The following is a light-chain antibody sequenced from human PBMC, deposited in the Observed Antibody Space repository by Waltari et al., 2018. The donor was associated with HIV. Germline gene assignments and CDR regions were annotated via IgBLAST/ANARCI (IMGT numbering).Light chain of an antibody. CDR1: NSAIASSNY. V-gene: IGLV2-8*01. J-gene: IGLJ2*01. CDR2: EVK. CDR3: SSDGGSNDFYVI. Sequence: QSALTQPPSASGSPGQSVTISCTGPNSAIASSNYVAWYQQHPGKAPKLIISEVKKRPSGVPNRFSGSKSGNTASLTVSGLQAEDEADYYCSSDGGSNDFYVIFGGGTKLTVL.